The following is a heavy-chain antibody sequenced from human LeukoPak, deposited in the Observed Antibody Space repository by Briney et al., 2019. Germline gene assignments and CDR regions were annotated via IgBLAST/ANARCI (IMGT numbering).Heavy chain of an antibody. J-gene: IGHJ3*02. CDR1: GFTFSSYV. CDR2: ISSDGSNK. D-gene: IGHD3-16*01. Sequence: GGSLRLSCAGSGFTFSSYVTHWGRQAPGKGLDWVALISSDGSNKYYTDSVKGRFTISRDNSKNTLYLQMNSLRPEDTSVYYCARGSWGTFSQNDAFDIWGQGTIVTVSS. CDR3: ARGSWGTFSQNDAFDI. V-gene: IGHV3-30-3*01.